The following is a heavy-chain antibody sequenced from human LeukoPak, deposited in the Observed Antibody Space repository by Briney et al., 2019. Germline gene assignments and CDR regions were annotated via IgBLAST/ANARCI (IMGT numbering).Heavy chain of an antibody. CDR2: IYYSGST. CDR1: GGSISSSSYY. J-gene: IGHJ4*02. CDR3: ARFLSSGWYSGDY. Sequence: SETLSLTCTVSGGSISSSSYYWGWIRQPPGKGLEWIGSIYYSGSTYYNPSLKSRVTISVDTSKNQFSLKLSSVTAADTAVYYCARFLSSGWYSGDYWGQGTLVTVSS. D-gene: IGHD6-19*01. V-gene: IGHV4-39*01.